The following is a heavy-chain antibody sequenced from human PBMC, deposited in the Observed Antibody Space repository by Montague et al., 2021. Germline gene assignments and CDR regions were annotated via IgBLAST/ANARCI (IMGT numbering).Heavy chain of an antibody. D-gene: IGHD3-10*01. Sequence: CAISGDSVSNNNAAWNWIRESPSRGLEWLGRTYYGSTWYTDYAVSVKDRIAINPDTSKNQFSLQLNSVTPEDTAVYYCAREGVGDLLFSFDSWGQGTLVTVSS. CDR3: AREGVGDLLFSFDS. CDR2: TYYGSTWYT. J-gene: IGHJ4*02. V-gene: IGHV6-1*01. CDR1: GDSVSNNNAA.